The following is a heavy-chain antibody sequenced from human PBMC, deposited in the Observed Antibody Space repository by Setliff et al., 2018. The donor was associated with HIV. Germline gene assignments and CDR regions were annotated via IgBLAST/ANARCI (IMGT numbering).Heavy chain of an antibody. CDR3: ARGSFIGDYYYFDY. V-gene: IGHV1-2*02. Sequence: VASVKVSCKTSGYMFNIYYMHWVRQVPGQGLEWMGWSNPNTGGTKYAQKFQGRVTMTMDTSTTTAYMELSGLKSDDTAVYYCARGSFIGDYYYFDYWGQGTLVTVSS. J-gene: IGHJ4*02. CDR2: SNPNTGGT. D-gene: IGHD3-10*01. CDR1: GYMFNIYY.